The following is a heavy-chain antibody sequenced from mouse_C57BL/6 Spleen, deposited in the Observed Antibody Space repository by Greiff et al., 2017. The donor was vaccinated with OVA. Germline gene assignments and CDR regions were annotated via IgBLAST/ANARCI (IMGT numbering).Heavy chain of an antibody. D-gene: IGHD1-1*01. J-gene: IGHJ4*01. CDR1: GYTFTSYW. V-gene: IGHV1-64*01. Sequence: QVQLQQPGAELVKPGASVKLSCKASGYTFTSYWMHWVKQRPGQGLEWIGMIHPNSGSTNYNEKFKSKATLTVDKSSSTAYMQLSSLTSEDSEVYYCARFPVYYEPGLYAMDYWGQGTTVTVSS. CDR2: IHPNSGST. CDR3: ARFPVYYEPGLYAMDY.